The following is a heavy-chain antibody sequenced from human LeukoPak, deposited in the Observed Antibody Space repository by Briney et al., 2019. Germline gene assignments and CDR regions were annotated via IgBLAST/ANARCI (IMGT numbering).Heavy chain of an antibody. CDR2: IIPIFGTA. CDR3: ARRGSRGYSYEV. D-gene: IGHD5-18*01. Sequence: VASVKVSCKASGGTFSSYAISWVRQAPGQGLEWMGGIIPIFGTANYAQKFQGRVTITADESTSTAYMELSSLRSEDTAMYYCARRGSRGYSYEVWGQGTLVTVSS. J-gene: IGHJ4*02. CDR1: GGTFSSYA. V-gene: IGHV1-69*01.